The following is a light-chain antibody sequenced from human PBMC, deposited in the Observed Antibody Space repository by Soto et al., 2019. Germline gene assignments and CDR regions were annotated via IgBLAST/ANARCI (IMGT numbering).Light chain of an antibody. CDR3: QQSYSTLIT. CDR2: AAS. CDR1: QSISSY. J-gene: IGKJ5*01. Sequence: DIHMTHSPSSLSAPVGDRVTISCRASQSISSYLIWYQQKPGKAPKLLIYAASSLQSGVPSRFSGSGSGTDFTLTISSLQPEDFATYYCQQSYSTLITFGQGTRLEI. V-gene: IGKV1-39*01.